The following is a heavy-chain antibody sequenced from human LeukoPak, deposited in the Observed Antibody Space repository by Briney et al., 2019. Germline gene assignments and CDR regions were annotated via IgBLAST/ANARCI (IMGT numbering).Heavy chain of an antibody. D-gene: IGHD2-2*01. CDR1: VFTVISTI. V-gene: IGHV5-51*01. CDR3: ARLVASGVVVPAAPFDY. J-gene: IGHJ4*02. CDR2: LFPGDSDT. Sequence: GGSLRLSSTLSVFTVISTIMCWVRQMPGKGLERMGILFPGDSDTRYSPSFQGQVTISADKSISTAYLQWSSLKASDTAMYYCARLVASGVVVPAAPFDYWGQGTLVTVSS.